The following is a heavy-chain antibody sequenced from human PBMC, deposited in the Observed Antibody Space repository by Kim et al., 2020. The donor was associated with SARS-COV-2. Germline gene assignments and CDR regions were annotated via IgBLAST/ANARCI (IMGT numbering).Heavy chain of an antibody. J-gene: IGHJ4*02. V-gene: IGHV4-34*01. D-gene: IGHD6-13*01. CDR3: ARDAPRSRQQLPFDY. CDR1: GGSFSGYY. CDR2: INHSGST. Sequence: SETLSLTCAVYGGSFSGYYWSWIRQPPGKGLEWIGEINHSGSTNYNPSLKSRVTISVDTSKNQFSLKLSSVTAADTAVYYCARDAPRSRQQLPFDYWGQG.